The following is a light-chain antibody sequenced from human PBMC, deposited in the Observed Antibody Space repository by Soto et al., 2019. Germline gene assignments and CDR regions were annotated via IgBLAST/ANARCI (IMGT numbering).Light chain of an antibody. J-gene: IGKJ5*01. CDR2: GTS. CDR1: QSVGSSY. V-gene: IGKV3D-15*01. Sequence: VLTQSPGTLCLSPGERAHLPCRASQSVGSSYLAWYQQKPGQAPRVLIYGTSSRATGIPARFSGSGSGTEFTLTISSLQSEDFEVYYCQQYNNWPITVGQGTRLE. CDR3: QQYNNWPIT.